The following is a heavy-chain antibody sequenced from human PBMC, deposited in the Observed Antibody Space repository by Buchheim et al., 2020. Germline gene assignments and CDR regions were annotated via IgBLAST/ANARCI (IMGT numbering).Heavy chain of an antibody. J-gene: IGHJ4*02. CDR2: IIGSGGST. Sequence: EVQLLESGGGLVQPGGSLRLSCAASGFTFSSYAMSWVRQAPGKGMEWVSAIIGSGGSTYYADSVKGRFTISRENYKKTLNLQMNSLRAEDTAVYYCAKVEGHEWERMAYWGQGTL. V-gene: IGHV3-23*01. CDR3: AKVEGHEWERMAY. D-gene: IGHD1-26*01. CDR1: GFTFSSYA.